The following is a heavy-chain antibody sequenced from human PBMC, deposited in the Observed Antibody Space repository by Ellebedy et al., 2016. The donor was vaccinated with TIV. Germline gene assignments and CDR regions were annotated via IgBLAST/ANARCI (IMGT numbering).Heavy chain of an antibody. D-gene: IGHD3-22*01. V-gene: IGHV1-18*01. Sequence: AASVKVSCKASGYTFTSYGISWVRQAPGQGLEWMGWISAYNGNTNYAQKLQGRVTMTTDTSTSTAYMELRSLRSDDTAVYYCSRDRGILNYYDSSGDKRGGPDWFDPWGQGTLVTVSS. J-gene: IGHJ5*02. CDR2: ISAYNGNT. CDR3: SRDRGILNYYDSSGDKRGGPDWFDP. CDR1: GYTFTSYG.